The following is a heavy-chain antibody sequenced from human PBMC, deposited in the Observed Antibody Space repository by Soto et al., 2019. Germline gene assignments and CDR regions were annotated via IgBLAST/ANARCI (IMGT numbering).Heavy chain of an antibody. J-gene: IGHJ6*02. V-gene: IGHV3-21*01. Sequence: EVQLVESGGGLVKPGGSLRLSCAASGFTFSSYSMNWVRQAPGKGLEWVSSISSSSSYIYYADSVKGRFTISRDNAKNSLSVQVNGLRAEDTGVYYCARDGGLTYCYSGMDVWGQGTTVTVSS. CDR2: ISSSSSYI. D-gene: IGHD2-15*01. CDR1: GFTFSSYS. CDR3: ARDGGLTYCYSGMDV.